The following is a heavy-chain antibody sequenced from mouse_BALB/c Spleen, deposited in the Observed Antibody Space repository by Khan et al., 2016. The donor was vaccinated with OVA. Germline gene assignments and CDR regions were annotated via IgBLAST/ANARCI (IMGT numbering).Heavy chain of an antibody. J-gene: IGHJ2*01. Sequence: EVELVESGGDLVKPGGSLKLSCAVSGFTFSSYVMSWVRQTPEKRLEWVASISSGGTTAYPDSVKGRFTISRDNARNIMYLQMSSLRSEDTAMYYCVREAYRYDEYYFDYWGQGTTLTVSS. V-gene: IGHV5-6-5*01. CDR3: VREAYRYDEYYFDY. CDR1: GFTFSSYV. CDR2: ISSGGTT. D-gene: IGHD2-14*01.